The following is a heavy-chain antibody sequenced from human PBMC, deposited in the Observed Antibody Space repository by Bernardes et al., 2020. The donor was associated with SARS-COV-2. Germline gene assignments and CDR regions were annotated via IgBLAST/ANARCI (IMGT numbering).Heavy chain of an antibody. D-gene: IGHD6-13*01. CDR1: GFTFRSSA. CDR3: AKVRVPKSKSIAAAGGFDY. J-gene: IGHJ4*02. V-gene: IGHV3-23*01. Sequence: RGSLILSCAASGFTFRSSAMSWVRQAPGPGLAWVSAISGSGGSTYYADSVKGRFTISRDNSKNTLYLQMNSLRAEDTAVYYCAKVRVPKSKSIAAAGGFDYWGQGTLVTVSS. CDR2: ISGSGGST.